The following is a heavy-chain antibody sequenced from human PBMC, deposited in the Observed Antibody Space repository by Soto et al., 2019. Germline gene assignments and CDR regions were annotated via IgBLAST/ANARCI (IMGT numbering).Heavy chain of an antibody. Sequence: QLQLQESGSGLVKPSQTLSLTCAVSGGSISSGGYSWSWIRQPPGKGLEWIGYIYHSGSTYYNPSLKSRVTISVDRSKNQFSLKLSSVTAADTAVYYCARELGYCTHGVCSHWFDPWGQGTLVTVSS. D-gene: IGHD2-8*01. V-gene: IGHV4-30-2*01. CDR2: IYHSGST. CDR1: GGSISSGGYS. J-gene: IGHJ5*02. CDR3: ARELGYCTHGVCSHWFDP.